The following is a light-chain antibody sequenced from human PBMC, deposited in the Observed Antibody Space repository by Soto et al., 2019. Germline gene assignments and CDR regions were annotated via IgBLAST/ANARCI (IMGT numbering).Light chain of an antibody. CDR2: ETS. V-gene: IGKV3-11*01. J-gene: IGKJ4*01. CDR1: QSVRNQ. Sequence: EIVLTQSPATLSLSPGERATLSRRASQSVRNQLAWYQQKAGQAPRLLISETSNRAIGIPARFSGSGSGTDFTLTISSVESEDFAIYYCQQRSNWPFTFGGGTKVEIK. CDR3: QQRSNWPFT.